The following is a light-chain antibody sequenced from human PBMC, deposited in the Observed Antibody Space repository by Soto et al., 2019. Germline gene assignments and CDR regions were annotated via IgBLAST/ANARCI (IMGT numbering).Light chain of an antibody. CDR1: SSDTGGYNY. CDR2: DVS. V-gene: IGLV2-14*03. CDR3: ASYASSNTVL. Sequence: QSVLTQPASVSGSPGQSITISCTGTSSDTGGYNYVSWYQQHPGKAPKLMIYDVSDRPSGVSNRFSGSKSGNTASLTISGLQAEDEADYYCASYASSNTVLFGGGTQLTVL. J-gene: IGLJ2*01.